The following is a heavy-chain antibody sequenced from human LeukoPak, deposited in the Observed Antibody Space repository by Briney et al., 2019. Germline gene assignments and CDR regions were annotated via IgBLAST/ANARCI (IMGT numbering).Heavy chain of an antibody. D-gene: IGHD3-16*01. CDR1: GIVYSTYA. CDR2: IKEGGSEK. J-gene: IGHJ5*02. Sequence: HGGWVKQCGAAAGIVYSTYARNWEHKAPGKGLEWVANIKEGGSEKNYVDSVKGRFTISRDNTKNSLSLQMNSLRDEDTAVYYCAKETPPTHSLWGSPSDRGDWFDPWGQGTLVTVSS. V-gene: IGHV3-7*01. CDR3: AKETPPTHSLWGSPSDRGDWFDP.